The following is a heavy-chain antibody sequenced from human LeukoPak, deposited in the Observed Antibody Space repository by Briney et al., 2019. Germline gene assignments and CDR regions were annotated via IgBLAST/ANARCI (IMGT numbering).Heavy chain of an antibody. CDR3: AKILYDYGDY. D-gene: IGHD3-16*01. Sequence: GGSLRLSCAASTFIFSGYSMNWVRQAPGKGLEWVSAISGSGGSTYYADSVKGRFTISRDNSKNTLYLQMNSLRAEDTAVYYCAKILYDYGDYWGQGTLVTVSS. CDR2: ISGSGGST. V-gene: IGHV3-23*01. CDR1: TFIFSGYS. J-gene: IGHJ4*02.